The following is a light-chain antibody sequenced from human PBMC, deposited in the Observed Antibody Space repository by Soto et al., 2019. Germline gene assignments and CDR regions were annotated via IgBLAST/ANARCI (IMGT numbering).Light chain of an antibody. CDR1: QGIMRY. J-gene: IGKJ4*01. CDR2: GAS. CDR3: QQTYTVPLT. Sequence: DIQMTQSPSSLSASVGDSVTITCRASQGIMRYLNWYQQKPGKAPNLLIYGASSLRGGIPSRFSGRGSGPDFTLTISSLQPEDFATYYCQQTYTVPLTFGGGTKVEI. V-gene: IGKV1-39*01.